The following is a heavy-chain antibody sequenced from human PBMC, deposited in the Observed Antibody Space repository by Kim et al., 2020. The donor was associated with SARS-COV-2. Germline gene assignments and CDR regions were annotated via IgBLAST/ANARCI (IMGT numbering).Heavy chain of an antibody. Sequence: DSVKGRFTISRENAKNSLYLQMNSLRDEDTAVYYCARGSLFLGYYYYYMDVWGQGTTVTVSS. CDR3: ARGSLFLGYYYYYMDV. V-gene: IGHV3-48*02. D-gene: IGHD3-10*02. J-gene: IGHJ6*03.